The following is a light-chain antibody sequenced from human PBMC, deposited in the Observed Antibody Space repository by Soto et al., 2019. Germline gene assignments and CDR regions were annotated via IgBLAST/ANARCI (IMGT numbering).Light chain of an antibody. CDR1: SSDVGAYNY. CDR3: SSYTSSRPRV. Sequence: QSVLTQPASVSGSPGQSITISCTGTSSDVGAYNYVAWYQHHPGKAPKLMIYDVSNRPSGVSNRFSASKSGNTASLTISGLQAEDEADYYCSSYTSSRPRVFGGGTKLTVL. V-gene: IGLV2-14*03. J-gene: IGLJ3*02. CDR2: DVS.